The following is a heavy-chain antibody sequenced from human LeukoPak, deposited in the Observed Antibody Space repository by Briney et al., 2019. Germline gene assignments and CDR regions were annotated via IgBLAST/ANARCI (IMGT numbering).Heavy chain of an antibody. CDR1: GGSISGYH. V-gene: IGHV4-4*07. CDR3: ARGVINRFDP. CDR2: IYASGST. Sequence: SETLSLTCTVSGGSISGYHWSWIRQPAGKGLEWIGRIYASGSTNYNPSLKSRVTMSVDTSKNQFSLKLRSVTAPDTAVYYCARGVINRFDPWGQGTLVTVSS. J-gene: IGHJ5*02. D-gene: IGHD3-10*01.